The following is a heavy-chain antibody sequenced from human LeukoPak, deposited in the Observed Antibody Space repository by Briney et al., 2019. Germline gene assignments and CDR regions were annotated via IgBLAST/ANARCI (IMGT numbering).Heavy chain of an antibody. Sequence: GRSLRLSCAASGFTFSSFGMHWVRQAPGKGLEWVSVISYDGNEEYYADSVKGRFTISRDNSKNTLFLQMNTLRAEDTAVYYCAKGVVVVAAKYYFDYWGQGTLVTVSS. V-gene: IGHV3-30*18. CDR2: ISYDGNEE. CDR3: AKGVVVVAAKYYFDY. CDR1: GFTFSSFG. D-gene: IGHD2-15*01. J-gene: IGHJ4*02.